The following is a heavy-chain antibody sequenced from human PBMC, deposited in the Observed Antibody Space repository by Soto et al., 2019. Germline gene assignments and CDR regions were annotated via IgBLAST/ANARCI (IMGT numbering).Heavy chain of an antibody. CDR3: ARHVIAAAATYYHGRDV. CDR1: GYSFTSYW. Sequence: GESLKISCKGSGYSFTSYWIGWVRQMPGKGLEWMGIIYPGDSDTRYSPSFQGQVTISADKSISTAYLQWSSLKASDTAMYYCARHVIAAAATYYHGRDVWGQGTTVTVSS. D-gene: IGHD6-13*01. V-gene: IGHV5-51*01. CDR2: IYPGDSDT. J-gene: IGHJ6*02.